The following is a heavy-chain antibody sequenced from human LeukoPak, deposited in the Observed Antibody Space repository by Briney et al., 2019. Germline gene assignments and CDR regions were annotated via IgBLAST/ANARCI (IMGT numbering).Heavy chain of an antibody. CDR1: GFTFRNYG. J-gene: IGHJ4*02. V-gene: IGHV3-53*01. CDR3: ARDPYSGSFYGDD. CDR2: IYSGGSI. D-gene: IGHD1-26*01. Sequence: PGGSLRLSCAASGFTFRNYGMSWVRQAPGKGLEWVSVIYSGGSIYYADFVKGRFTISRDNSKNTLYLQMNSLRVEDTAVYYCARDPYSGSFYGDDWGQGTLVTVSS.